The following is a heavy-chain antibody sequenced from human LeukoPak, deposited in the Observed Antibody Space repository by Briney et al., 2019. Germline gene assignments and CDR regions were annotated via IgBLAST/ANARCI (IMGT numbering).Heavy chain of an antibody. J-gene: IGHJ6*03. V-gene: IGHV4-34*01. CDR2: MNHSGST. Sequence: SETLSLTCAVYGGAFSGYYWSWIRQPPGKGLEWIGEMNHSGSTNYNPSLKSRVTISVDTSKNQFSLKLSSVTAADTAVYYCARLGITIFGVVHYYYYMDVWGKGTTVTVSS. CDR3: ARLGITIFGVVHYYYYMDV. CDR1: GGAFSGYY. D-gene: IGHD3-3*01.